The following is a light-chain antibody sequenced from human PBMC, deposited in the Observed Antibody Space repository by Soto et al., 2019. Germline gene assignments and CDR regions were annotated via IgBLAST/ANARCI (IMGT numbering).Light chain of an antibody. V-gene: IGLV2-8*01. CDR1: SIDVGGYNY. Sequence: QSVLTQPPSASGSPGQSVTICCTGTSIDVGGYNYVSWFQQHPGKAPKLMIYEVSKRPSGVPDRFSVSKSGNTASLIVSGPQAQDEDDYYRSSYAGINNFYAVASGTKVTVL. J-gene: IGLJ1*01. CDR2: EVS. CDR3: SSYAGINNFYA.